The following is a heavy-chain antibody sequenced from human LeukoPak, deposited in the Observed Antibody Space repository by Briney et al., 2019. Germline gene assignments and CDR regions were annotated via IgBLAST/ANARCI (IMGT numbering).Heavy chain of an antibody. V-gene: IGHV3-30*18. CDR1: GFTFNYYV. CDR3: AKDGRIAAAGYYDL. D-gene: IGHD6-25*01. Sequence: PGGSLRLSCAVSGFTFNYYVMHWVRRAPGKGLEWVAFISYDGSNRYYADAVKGRFTISRDNSKNTLYLQMNSLRAEDTAVYYCAKDGRIAAAGYYDLWGQGTLVTVSS. J-gene: IGHJ4*02. CDR2: ISYDGSNR.